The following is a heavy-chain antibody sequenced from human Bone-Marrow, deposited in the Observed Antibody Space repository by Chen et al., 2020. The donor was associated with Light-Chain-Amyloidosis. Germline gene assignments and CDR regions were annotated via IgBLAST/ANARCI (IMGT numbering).Heavy chain of an antibody. V-gene: IGHV5-51*01. Sequence: EVKKPGESLKISCKGSGYTFPNYWIGWVRQMPGKGPEWMGVIYPDDSDAIYSPSFEGQVTISADKSITTAYLQWRSLKASDTAKYYWARRRDGYNFDYWGQGTLVTSSS. D-gene: IGHD5-12*01. CDR3: ARRRDGYNFDY. J-gene: IGHJ4*02. CDR1: GYTFPNYW. CDR2: IYPDDSDA.